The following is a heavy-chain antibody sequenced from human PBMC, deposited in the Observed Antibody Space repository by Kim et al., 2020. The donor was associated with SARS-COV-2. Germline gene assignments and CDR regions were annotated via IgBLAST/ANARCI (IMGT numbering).Heavy chain of an antibody. J-gene: IGHJ4*02. V-gene: IGHV1-3*01. D-gene: IGHD4-17*01. Sequence: KYSQNCQGRVPITRDTSATTAYMDLFSLRSEDTAVYYCARSVTTDYYFDNWGQGTLVTVSS. CDR3: ARSVTTDYYFDN.